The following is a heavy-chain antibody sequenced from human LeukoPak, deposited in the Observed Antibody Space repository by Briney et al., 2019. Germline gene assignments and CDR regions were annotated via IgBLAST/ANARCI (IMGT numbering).Heavy chain of an antibody. CDR2: ISGSGGNT. V-gene: IGHV3-23*01. CDR1: GFTFSSYA. J-gene: IGHJ4*02. D-gene: IGHD3-10*01. Sequence: GASLRLSCAASGFTFSSYAMSWVRQAPGKGLEWVSAISGSGGNTYYADSVKGRFTISRDNSKNTLYLQMNSLRAEDTAVYYCAKRTLLWFGEPHWGQGTLVTVSS. CDR3: AKRTLLWFGEPH.